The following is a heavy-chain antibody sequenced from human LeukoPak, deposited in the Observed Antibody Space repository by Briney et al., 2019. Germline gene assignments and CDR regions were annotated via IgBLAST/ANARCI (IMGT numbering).Heavy chain of an antibody. V-gene: IGHV1-69*05. CDR3: ASMGVVPAALFDY. CDR1: GGTFSSYA. CDR2: IIPIFGTA. D-gene: IGHD2-2*01. Sequence: ASVKVSCKASGGTFSSYAISWVRQAPGQGLEWMGGIIPIFGTANYAQKFQGRVTITTDESTSTAYMELSSLRSEDTAVYYCASMGVVPAALFDYWGQGTLVIVSS. J-gene: IGHJ4*02.